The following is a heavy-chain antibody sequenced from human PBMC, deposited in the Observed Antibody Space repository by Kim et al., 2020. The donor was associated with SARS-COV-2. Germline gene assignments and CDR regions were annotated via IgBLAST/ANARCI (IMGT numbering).Heavy chain of an antibody. CDR1: GGSISSYY. J-gene: IGHJ6*02. CDR2: IYYSGST. V-gene: IGHV4-59*01. CDR3: ARDLGYCGGDCYSGYYGMDV. Sequence: SETLSLTCTVSGGSISSYYWSWIRQPPGKGLEWIGYIYYSGSTNYNPSLKSRVTISVDTSKNQFSLKLSSVTAADTAVYYCARDLGYCGGDCYSGYYGMDVWGQGTTVTVSS. D-gene: IGHD2-21*02.